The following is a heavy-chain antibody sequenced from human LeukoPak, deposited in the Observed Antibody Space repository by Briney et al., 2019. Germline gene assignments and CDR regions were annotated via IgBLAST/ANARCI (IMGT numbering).Heavy chain of an antibody. Sequence: ASVKVSCKASGYTFTSYGISWVRQAPGQGLEWMGWINPNSGGTIYAQKFQCRVTMTRDTSISTAYMELSRLRSDDTAVYYCARGGSFGYCSSTSCFTYHDAFDIWGQGTMVTVSS. J-gene: IGHJ3*02. CDR2: INPNSGGT. CDR1: GYTFTSYG. D-gene: IGHD2-2*02. CDR3: ARGGSFGYCSSTSCFTYHDAFDI. V-gene: IGHV1-2*02.